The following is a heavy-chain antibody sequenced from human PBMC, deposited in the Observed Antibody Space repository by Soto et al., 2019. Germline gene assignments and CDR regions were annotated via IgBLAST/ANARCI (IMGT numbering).Heavy chain of an antibody. J-gene: IGHJ3*02. V-gene: IGHV1-18*04. CDR1: GYTFTNHG. D-gene: IGHD3-16*01. CDR2: INPCNANT. CDR3: ARDRVAGIWGDAFDS. Sequence: QVQLVQSGTEVKKPGASVKVSCKTSGYTFTNHGINWVRQAPGQWLEWMGWINPCNANTNYAQKLQGRVTMTTDTSTTTAYMDLRSLTSDDTAVYYVARDRVAGIWGDAFDSWGQGTVVTVSS.